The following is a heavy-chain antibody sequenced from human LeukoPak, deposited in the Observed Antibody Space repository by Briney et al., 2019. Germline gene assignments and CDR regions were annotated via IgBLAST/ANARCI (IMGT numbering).Heavy chain of an antibody. Sequence: GASVKVSCKASGYTFTGYYMHWVRQAPGQGLEWMGWINPNSGGTNYAQKFQGRVTMTRDTSISTAYMELSRLRSDDTAVYYCAREWELYCGGDCYSSHLDYWGQGTLVTVSS. D-gene: IGHD2-21*02. CDR2: INPNSGGT. CDR3: AREWELYCGGDCYSSHLDY. CDR1: GYTFTGYY. J-gene: IGHJ4*02. V-gene: IGHV1-2*02.